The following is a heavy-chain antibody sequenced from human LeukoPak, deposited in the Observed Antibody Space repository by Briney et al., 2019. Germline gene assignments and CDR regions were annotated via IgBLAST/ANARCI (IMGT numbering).Heavy chain of an antibody. CDR2: ISWNSGSI. V-gene: IGHV3-9*01. D-gene: IGHD6-13*01. Sequence: GGSLRLFCAASGFTFDDYAMHWVRQAPGKGLEWVSGISWNSGSIGYADSVKGRFTISRDNAKNSLYLQMNSLRAEDTALYYCAKDMGRYSSSWYDYWGQGTLVTVSS. CDR1: GFTFDDYA. CDR3: AKDMGRYSSSWYDY. J-gene: IGHJ4*02.